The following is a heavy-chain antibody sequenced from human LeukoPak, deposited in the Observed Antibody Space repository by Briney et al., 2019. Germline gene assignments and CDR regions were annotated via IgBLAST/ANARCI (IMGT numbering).Heavy chain of an antibody. V-gene: IGHV3-53*01. CDR1: GFTLSDKY. Sequence: PGGSLRLSCAASGFTLSDKYMSWVRQAPGKGLEWVSVIYASGDTYYAESVKGRFTISRDNSKNTLYLQMKGLRAEDTALYGCAIEFLGADGDFGPDAMDVWGQGTTVTGSS. J-gene: IGHJ6*02. CDR2: IYASGDT. D-gene: IGHD4-17*01. CDR3: AIEFLGADGDFGPDAMDV.